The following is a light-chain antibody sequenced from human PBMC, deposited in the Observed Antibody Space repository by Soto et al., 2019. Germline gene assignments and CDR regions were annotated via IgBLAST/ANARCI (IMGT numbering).Light chain of an antibody. V-gene: IGKV3-15*01. J-gene: IGKJ1*01. CDR3: QQYFEWPPMT. CDR1: ETVATN. Sequence: EVVMAQSPATLCVSPGERATLSCWASETVATNLAWYQQKPGQAPRLLISGASTRAAGISARFRGSGSGTEFTLTISSLRSEDSAIYYCQQYFEWPPMTFGQGTTVDI. CDR2: GAS.